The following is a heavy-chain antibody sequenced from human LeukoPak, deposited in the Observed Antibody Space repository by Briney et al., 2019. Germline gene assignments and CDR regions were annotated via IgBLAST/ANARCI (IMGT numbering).Heavy chain of an antibody. CDR3: ARGSTVTLGY. CDR1: GGSFSGYY. V-gene: IGHV4-34*01. CDR2: INHSGST. D-gene: IGHD4-17*01. Sequence: SETLSLTCAVYGGSFSGYYWSWIRQPPGKGLEWIGEINHSGSTNYNPSLESRVTISVDTSKNQFSLKLSSVTAADTAVYYCARGSTVTLGYWGQGTLVTVSS. J-gene: IGHJ4*02.